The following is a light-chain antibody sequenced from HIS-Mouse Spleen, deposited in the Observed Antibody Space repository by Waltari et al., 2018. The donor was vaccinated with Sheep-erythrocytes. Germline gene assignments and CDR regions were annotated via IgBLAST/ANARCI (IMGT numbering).Light chain of an antibody. Sequence: SYELTQPPSVSVSPGQPASIPCSGAKLGDKYACWYQQKPGQSLVLVIYQDSKRPSGIPERFSGSNSGNTATLTISGTQAMDEADYYCQAWDSSTVVFGGGTKLTVL. CDR3: QAWDSSTVV. CDR1: KLGDKY. V-gene: IGLV3-1*01. J-gene: IGLJ2*01. CDR2: QDS.